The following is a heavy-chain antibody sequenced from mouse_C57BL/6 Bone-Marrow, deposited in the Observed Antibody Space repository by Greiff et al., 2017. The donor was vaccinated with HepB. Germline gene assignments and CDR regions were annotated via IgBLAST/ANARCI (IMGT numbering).Heavy chain of an antibody. CDR1: GYTFTSYW. J-gene: IGHJ2*01. Sequence: QVQLQQPGAELVKPGASVKLSCKASGYTFTSYWMHRVKQRPGQGLEWIGMIHPNSGSTNYNEKFKSKATLTVDKSSSTAYMQLSSLTSEDSAVYYCARGIYYGNYYFDYWGQGTTLTVSS. CDR3: ARGIYYGNYYFDY. CDR2: IHPNSGST. V-gene: IGHV1-64*01. D-gene: IGHD2-1*01.